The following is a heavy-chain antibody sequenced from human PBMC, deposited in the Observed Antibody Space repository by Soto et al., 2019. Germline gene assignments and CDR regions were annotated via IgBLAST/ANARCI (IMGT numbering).Heavy chain of an antibody. J-gene: IGHJ4*02. D-gene: IGHD1-26*01. V-gene: IGHV1-18*01. CDR3: ARDNSRLYFDY. CDR2: ISAYNGNT. Sequence: QIQLVQSGAEVKKPEASVKVSCKASGYIFTSFGISWVRQAPGQGLEWMGWISAYNGNTNYAQNLQGRVTMTTDTSTSTAYMELRSLRSDDTAVYYCARDNSRLYFDYWGQGALVTVSS. CDR1: GYIFTSFG.